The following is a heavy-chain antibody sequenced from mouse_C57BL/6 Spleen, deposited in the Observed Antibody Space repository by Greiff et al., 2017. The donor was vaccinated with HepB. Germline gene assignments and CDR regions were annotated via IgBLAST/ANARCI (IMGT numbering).Heavy chain of an antibody. CDR3: FYGSPYFDY. V-gene: IGHV1-69*01. Sequence: QVQLQQSGAELVMPGASVKLSCKASGYTFTSYWMHWVKQRPGQGLEWIGEIDPSDSYTNYNQKFKGKSTLTVDKSSSTAYMQLSSLTSEDSAVYYCFYGSPYFDYWGQGTTLTVSS. D-gene: IGHD1-1*01. CDR1: GYTFTSYW. CDR2: IDPSDSYT. J-gene: IGHJ2*01.